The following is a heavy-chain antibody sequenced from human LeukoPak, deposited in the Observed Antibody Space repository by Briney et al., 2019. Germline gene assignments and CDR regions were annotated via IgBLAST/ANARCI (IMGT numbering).Heavy chain of an antibody. D-gene: IGHD3-16*01. CDR1: GYSFTSYW. V-gene: IGHV5-51*01. CDR2: IYPGDSDT. J-gene: IGHJ4*02. CDR3: ASPHMITFGGVTAPPEY. Sequence: GESLKISCKGSGYSFTSYWIGWVRQMPGKGLEWMGIIYPGDSDTRYSPSFQGQVTISADKSISTAYLQWSSLKASDTAMYYCASPHMITFGGVTAPPEYWGQGTLVTVSS.